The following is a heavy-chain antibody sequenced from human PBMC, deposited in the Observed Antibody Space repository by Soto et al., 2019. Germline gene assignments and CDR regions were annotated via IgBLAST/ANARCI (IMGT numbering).Heavy chain of an antibody. CDR2: ISSSSSYI. V-gene: IGHV3-21*01. CDR1: GFTFSSYS. CDR3: AIYPPHLRYFDWLPFDY. Sequence: EVQLVESGGGLVKPGGYLRLSCAASGFTFSSYSMNWVRQAPGKGLEWVSSISSSSSYIYYADSVKGRFTISRDNAKNSLYLQMNILRAEYTAVYFFAIYPPHLRYFDWLPFDYWGQGTLFTVSS. J-gene: IGHJ4*02. D-gene: IGHD3-9*01.